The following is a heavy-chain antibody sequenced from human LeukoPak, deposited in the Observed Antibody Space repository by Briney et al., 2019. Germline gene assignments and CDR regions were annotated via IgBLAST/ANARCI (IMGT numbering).Heavy chain of an antibody. CDR1: GFTFSDYY. J-gene: IGHJ4*02. V-gene: IGHV3-11*01. CDR3: ARDKGAAAGTRDFDY. D-gene: IGHD6-13*01. Sequence: GGSLRLSCAASGFTFSDYYMSWIRQAPGKGLEWVSYISSSGSTIYYADSVKGRFTISRDNAKNSLYLRMNSLRAEDTAVYYCARDKGAAAGTRDFDYWGQGTLVTVSS. CDR2: ISSSGSTI.